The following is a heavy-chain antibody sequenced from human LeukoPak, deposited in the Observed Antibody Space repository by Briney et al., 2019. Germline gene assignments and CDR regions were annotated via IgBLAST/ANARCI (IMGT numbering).Heavy chain of an antibody. CDR2: IRSKANSYAT. CDR3: TTHRKTAMAPDY. D-gene: IGHD5-18*01. Sequence: GGSLRLSCAASGFTFSGSAMHWVRQASGKGLEWVGRIRSKANSYATAYAASVKGRFTISRDDSKNTAYLQMNSLKTEDTAVYYCTTHRKTAMAPDYWGQGTLVTVSS. V-gene: IGHV3-73*01. J-gene: IGHJ4*02. CDR1: GFTFSGSA.